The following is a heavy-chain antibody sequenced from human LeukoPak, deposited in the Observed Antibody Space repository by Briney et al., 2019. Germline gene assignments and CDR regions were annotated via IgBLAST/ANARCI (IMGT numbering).Heavy chain of an antibody. CDR1: GGSITFGSYY. V-gene: IGHV4-61*02. D-gene: IGHD3-16*02. Sequence: SQTLSLTCTVSGGSITFGSYYWTWIRQPAGKGLEWIGRIYTSGRTFYNPSLKSRVTISMDTSMNQFSLRLDSVTAADTAVCYCARARVIPASFDDWGQGTLVTVSS. J-gene: IGHJ4*02. CDR2: IYTSGRT. CDR3: ARARVIPASFDD.